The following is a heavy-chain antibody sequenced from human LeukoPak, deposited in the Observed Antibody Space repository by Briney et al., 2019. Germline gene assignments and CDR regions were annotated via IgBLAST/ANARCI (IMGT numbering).Heavy chain of an antibody. CDR2: IYYSGST. Sequence: PSETLSLTCTVSGGSISSYYWSWIRQPPGKGLEWIGYIYYSGSTNYNPSLKSRVTISVDTSKNQFSLKLSSVTAADTAVYYCARYRAFCSSTSCYRYWFDPWGQGTLVTVSS. CDR3: ARYRAFCSSTSCYRYWFDP. D-gene: IGHD2-2*02. V-gene: IGHV4-59*12. CDR1: GGSISSYY. J-gene: IGHJ5*02.